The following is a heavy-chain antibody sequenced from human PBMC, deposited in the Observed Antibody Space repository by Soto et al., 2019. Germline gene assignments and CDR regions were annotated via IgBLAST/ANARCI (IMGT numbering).Heavy chain of an antibody. CDR3: ARLAYSGYLQT. D-gene: IGHD1-26*01. CDR1: GDSIIPSSFY. V-gene: IGHV4-39*02. CDR2: IYYSGAT. Sequence: PSETLSLTCDVSGDSIIPSSFYWGWIRQPPGKGLEWIASIYYSGATYYNPSLQSRVTISVDTSNNRFSPTLSSLTAADTAVYFCARLAYSGYLQTWGQGSLVTVSS. J-gene: IGHJ1*01.